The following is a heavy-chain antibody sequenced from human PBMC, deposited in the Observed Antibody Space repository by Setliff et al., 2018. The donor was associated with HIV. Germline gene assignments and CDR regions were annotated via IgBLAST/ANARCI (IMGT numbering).Heavy chain of an antibody. CDR3: ARVGVGATVFFDS. J-gene: IGHJ4*02. V-gene: IGHV3-21*01. Sequence: GGSLRLSCAASGFTFSSYSMNWVRQAPGKGLEWVSSISSSSTYIYYADSVRGRFTISRDNAKNSLYLQMNSLRDEDPAVYYCARVGVGATVFFDSWGQGTLVTVSS. CDR2: ISSSSTYI. D-gene: IGHD2-21*02. CDR1: GFTFSSYS.